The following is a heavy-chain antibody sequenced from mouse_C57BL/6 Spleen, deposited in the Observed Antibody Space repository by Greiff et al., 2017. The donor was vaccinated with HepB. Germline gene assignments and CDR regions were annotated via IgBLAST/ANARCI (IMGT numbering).Heavy chain of an antibody. V-gene: IGHV1-81*01. CDR3: AREGVSKSPFAY. Sequence: QVQLQQSGAELARPGASVKLSCKASGYTFTSYGISWVKQRTGQGLEWIGEIYPRSGNTYYNEKFKGKATLTADKSSSTAYMELRSLTSEDSAVYFCAREGVSKSPFAYWGQGTLVTVSA. CDR2: IYPRSGNT. J-gene: IGHJ3*01. CDR1: GYTFTSYG. D-gene: IGHD2-5*01.